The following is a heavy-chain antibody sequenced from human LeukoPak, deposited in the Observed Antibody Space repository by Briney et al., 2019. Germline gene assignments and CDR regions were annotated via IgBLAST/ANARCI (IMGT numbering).Heavy chain of an antibody. J-gene: IGHJ4*02. CDR2: IYYSGST. CDR3: ARVVAAAGRSSYFVY. V-gene: IGHV4-31*03. Sequence: SQTLSLTCTVSGGSITSGGYYWNWIRQHPGKGLEWIGYIYYSGSTYYNPSLKSRVTISVDTSKNKFSLKLRSVTAADTAAYYCARVVAAAGRSSYFVYWGQGTMVSVCS. D-gene: IGHD6-13*01. CDR1: GGSITSGGYY.